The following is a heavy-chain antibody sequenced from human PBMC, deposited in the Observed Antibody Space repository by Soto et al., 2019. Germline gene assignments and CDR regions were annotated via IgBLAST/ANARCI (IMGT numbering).Heavy chain of an antibody. CDR3: ARVGYSGYDCFDY. V-gene: IGHV5-51*01. CDR2: IYPGDSDT. J-gene: IGHJ4*02. CDR1: GYSFTSYW. Sequence: ESLKISCQGCGYSFTSYWIGWVRQMPGKGLEWMGIIYPGDSDTRYSPSFQGQVTISADKSISTAYLQWSSLKASDTAMYYCARVGYSGYDCFDYWGQGTLVTASS. D-gene: IGHD5-12*01.